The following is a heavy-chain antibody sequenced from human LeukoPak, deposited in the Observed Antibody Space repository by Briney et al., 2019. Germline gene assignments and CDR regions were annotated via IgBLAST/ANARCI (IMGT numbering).Heavy chain of an antibody. J-gene: IGHJ6*02. D-gene: IGHD2-2*01. CDR1: GGSFSGYY. CDR2: INHSGST. Sequence: SETLSLTCAVYGGSFSGYYWSWIRLPPGKGLEWIGEINHSGSTNYNPSLKSRVTISVDTSKNQFSLKLSSVTAADTAVYYCARGLGYCSSTSCSYYYYYGMDVWGQGTTVTVSS. CDR3: ARGLGYCSSTSCSYYYYYGMDV. V-gene: IGHV4-34*01.